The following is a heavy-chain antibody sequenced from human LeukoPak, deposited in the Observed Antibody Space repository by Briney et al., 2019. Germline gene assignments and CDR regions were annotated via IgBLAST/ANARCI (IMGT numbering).Heavy chain of an antibody. D-gene: IGHD6-6*01. J-gene: IGHJ6*03. CDR1: GGSISSYY. V-gene: IGHV4-4*07. CDR3: ARLMYSSSSTYYYYYYMDV. Sequence: SETLSLTCTVSGGSISSYYWSWIRQPAGKGLEWIGRIYTSGSTNHNPSLKSRVTMSVDTSKNQYSLKLSSVTAADTAVYYCARLMYSSSSTYYYYYYMDVWGKGTTVTVSS. CDR2: IYTSGST.